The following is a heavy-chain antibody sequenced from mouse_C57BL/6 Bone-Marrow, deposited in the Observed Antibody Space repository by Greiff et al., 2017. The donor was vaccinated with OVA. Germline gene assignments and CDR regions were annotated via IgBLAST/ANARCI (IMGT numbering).Heavy chain of an antibody. CDR3: ATYYYGSRD. CDR1: GFTFSDYG. D-gene: IGHD1-1*01. Sequence: EVHLVESGGGLVKPGGSLKLSCAASGFTFSDYGMHWVRQAPEKGLEWVAYISSGSSTIYYADTVKGRFTITRDKAKNTLFLQMTSLRSEDTAMYYCATYYYGSRDWGQGTLVTVSA. CDR2: ISSGSSTI. J-gene: IGHJ3*01. V-gene: IGHV5-17*01.